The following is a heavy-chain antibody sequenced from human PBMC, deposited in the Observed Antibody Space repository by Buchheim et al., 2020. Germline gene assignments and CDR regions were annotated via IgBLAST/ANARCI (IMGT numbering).Heavy chain of an antibody. V-gene: IGHV3-21*06. J-gene: IGHJ3*01. CDR2: ISSSTSYI. CDR3: ASGSVGAVDSNDAFDF. D-gene: IGHD2-2*01. Sequence: EVRLVESGGGLVKSGESLRLSCVVSGLTFSTFTMNWVRQSPGKGLEWVSVISSSTSYINYADSVSGRFTISRENAKNSLFLHSNSLRAEDTAVYYCASGSVGAVDSNDAFDFWGQGT. CDR1: GLTFSTFT.